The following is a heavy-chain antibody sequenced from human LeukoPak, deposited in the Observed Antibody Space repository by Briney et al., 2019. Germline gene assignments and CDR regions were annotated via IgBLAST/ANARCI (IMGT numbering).Heavy chain of an antibody. CDR2: INSDGGGA. CDR3: ARDVPHNWFDT. CDR1: GITLGNNW. J-gene: IGHJ5*02. Sequence: GRSLRLSCAASGITLGNNWMHWVRQGPGKGLVWISRINSDGGGAIYADSVKGRFTVSRDNAKNTLYLQMNSLRAEDTAVYYCARDVPHNWFDTWGQGTLVTVSS. V-gene: IGHV3-74*01.